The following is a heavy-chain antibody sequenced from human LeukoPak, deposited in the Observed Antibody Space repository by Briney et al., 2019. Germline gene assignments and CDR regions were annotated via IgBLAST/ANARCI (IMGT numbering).Heavy chain of an antibody. CDR1: GGSISHYF. CDR2: MFYSGST. D-gene: IGHD3-10*01. J-gene: IGHJ3*02. V-gene: IGHV4-59*01. CDR3: ATAGEFSGSSPLGVFDI. Sequence: SETLSPTCTVSGGSISHYFFTWIRQPPGKGLEWVGYMFYSGSTNYNPPLKNRVTMSIDTSKSQFSLNLYFVTAADTALYYCATAGEFSGSSPLGVFDIWGQGAMVTVSS.